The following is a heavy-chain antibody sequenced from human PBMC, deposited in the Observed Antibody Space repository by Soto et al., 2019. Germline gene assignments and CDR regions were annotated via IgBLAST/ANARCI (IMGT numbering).Heavy chain of an antibody. Sequence: ASVKVSCKTSGYMFTAYAIHWVRQAPGHGLEWMGWINTGNGNPKSSQKFQGRVSITRDTSARTTYMELSSLKSEDTAVYYCARDVPHNWFDSWGQGTLVTVSS. CDR1: GYMFTAYA. V-gene: IGHV1-3*04. CDR3: ARDVPHNWFDS. J-gene: IGHJ5*01. CDR2: INTGNGNP. D-gene: IGHD3-10*02.